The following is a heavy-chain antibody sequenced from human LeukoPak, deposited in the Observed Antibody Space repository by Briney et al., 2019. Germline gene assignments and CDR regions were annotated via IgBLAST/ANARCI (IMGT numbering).Heavy chain of an antibody. D-gene: IGHD6-13*01. J-gene: IGHJ6*02. CDR3: ARPSSSSWYLYYYYGMDV. V-gene: IGHV1-69*01. Sequence: SVKVSCKASGGTFSSYAISWVRQAPGQGLEWMGVIIPIFGTVNYAQKFQGRVTITADESTSTAYMELSSLRSEDTAVYYCARPSSSSWYLYYYYGMDVWGQGTTVTVSS. CDR2: IIPIFGTV. CDR1: GGTFSSYA.